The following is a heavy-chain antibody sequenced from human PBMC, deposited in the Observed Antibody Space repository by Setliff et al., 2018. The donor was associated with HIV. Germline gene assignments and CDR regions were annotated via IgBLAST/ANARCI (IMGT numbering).Heavy chain of an antibody. J-gene: IGHJ6*03. V-gene: IGHV1-2*02. CDR2: IKHNRDLT. D-gene: IGHD6-13*01. Sequence: GASVKVSCKASGYTFTDYYVQWVRQAPGQGLEWMGWIKHNRDLTWHAQKFQGRVTMTRDTSISTAYMELSSLRSEDTAVYFCARARYSSSRTGDYYMDVWAKGTTVTVSS. CDR3: ARARYSSSRTGDYYMDV. CDR1: GYTFTDYY.